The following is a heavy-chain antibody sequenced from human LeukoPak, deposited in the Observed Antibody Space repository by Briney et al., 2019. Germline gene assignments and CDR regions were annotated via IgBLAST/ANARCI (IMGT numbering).Heavy chain of an antibody. Sequence: GGSLRLSCAASGFAFSSYWMSWVRQVPGKGLEWVANIKQDGSEKYYVDSVKGRFTISRDNAKNSLYLQMNSLRAEDTAVYYCARDSDDILTGYYNLFDYWGQGTLVTVSS. CDR2: IKQDGSEK. CDR3: ARDSDDILTGYYNLFDY. V-gene: IGHV3-7*01. J-gene: IGHJ4*02. CDR1: GFAFSSYW. D-gene: IGHD3-9*01.